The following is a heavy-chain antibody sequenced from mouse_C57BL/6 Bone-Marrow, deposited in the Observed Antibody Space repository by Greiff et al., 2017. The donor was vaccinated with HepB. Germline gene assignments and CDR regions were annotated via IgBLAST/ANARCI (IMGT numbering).Heavy chain of an antibody. V-gene: IGHV1-54*01. CDR3: ARTCLRRFAY. J-gene: IGHJ3*01. CDR2: INPGSGGT. CDR1: GYAFTNYL. Sequence: QVHVKQSGAELVRPGTSVKVSCKASGYAFTNYLIEWVKQRPGQGLEWIGVINPGSGGTNYNEKFKGKATLTADKSSSTAYMQLSSLTSEDSAVYFCARTCLRRFAYWGQGTLVTVSA.